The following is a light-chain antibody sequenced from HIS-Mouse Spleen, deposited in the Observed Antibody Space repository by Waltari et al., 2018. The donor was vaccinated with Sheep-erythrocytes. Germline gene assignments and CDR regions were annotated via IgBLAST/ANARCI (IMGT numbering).Light chain of an antibody. CDR3: LQDYNYPYT. Sequence: AIQMTQSPSSLSASVGDRVTITCRTSQGIRHDLGWYQQKPGKAPKLLLYAASSLQSVVPSRFSGSGSGTDFTLTISSLQPEDFPTYYCLQDYNYPYTFGQGTKLEIK. CDR2: AAS. V-gene: IGKV1-6*01. J-gene: IGKJ2*01. CDR1: QGIRHD.